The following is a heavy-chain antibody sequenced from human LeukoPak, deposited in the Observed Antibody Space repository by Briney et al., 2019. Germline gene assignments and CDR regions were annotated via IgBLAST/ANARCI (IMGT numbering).Heavy chain of an antibody. CDR3: ARDRDYYDSSGYLRFDP. CDR1: GFTFSTYS. V-gene: IGHV3-21*01. D-gene: IGHD3-22*01. Sequence: GGSLRLSCAASGFTFSTYSVNWVRQAPGKGLEWVSSISSSSSYIYYADSVKGRFTISRDNAKNSLYLQMNSLRAEDTAVYYCARDRDYYDSSGYLRFDPWGQGTLVTVSS. CDR2: ISSSSSYI. J-gene: IGHJ5*02.